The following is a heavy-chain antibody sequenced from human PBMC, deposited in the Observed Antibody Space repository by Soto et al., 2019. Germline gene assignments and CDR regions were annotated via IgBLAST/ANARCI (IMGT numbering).Heavy chain of an antibody. V-gene: IGHV1-18*04. CDR1: GFTFTNYG. CDR3: ARPGPDFSNDS. Sequence: ASVKVSCKTSGFTFTNYGFSWVRQAPGQRLEWMGCIRAYNGHTSYAQKFQGRVIMTTDTSTNTAYMELRNLRSDDTAVYYCARPGPDFSNDSWGQGPLVTVSP. J-gene: IGHJ4*02. CDR2: IRAYNGHT.